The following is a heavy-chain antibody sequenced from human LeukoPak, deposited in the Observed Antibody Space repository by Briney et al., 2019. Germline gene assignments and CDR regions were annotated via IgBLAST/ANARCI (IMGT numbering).Heavy chain of an antibody. V-gene: IGHV3-74*01. D-gene: IGHD2-2*02. J-gene: IGHJ4*02. CDR2: ISGDGRNI. CDR3: SIPNDY. Sequence: GGSLRLSCVASGFTFSSYWMHWVRQDPRKGLVWVSRISGDGRNINYADSVRGRFTISRDNAKNTLYLQMNTLRVEDTAVYYCSIPNDYWGQGTLVTVSS. CDR1: GFTFSSYW.